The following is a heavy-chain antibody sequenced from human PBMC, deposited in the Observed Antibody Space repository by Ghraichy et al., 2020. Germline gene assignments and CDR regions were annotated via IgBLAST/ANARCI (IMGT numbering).Heavy chain of an antibody. CDR1: GFTFSSYA. CDR2: ITNNGGST. Sequence: GESLRLSCSASGFTFSSYAMHWVRQAPGKGLEYVSTITNNGGSTYYSDSVKGRFTISRDNSKNTLYLQMSSLRAEDTAVYYCVKDRDYSYYFDYWGQGTLVTVSS. CDR3: VKDRDYSYYFDY. J-gene: IGHJ4*02. V-gene: IGHV3-64D*06. D-gene: IGHD3-10*01.